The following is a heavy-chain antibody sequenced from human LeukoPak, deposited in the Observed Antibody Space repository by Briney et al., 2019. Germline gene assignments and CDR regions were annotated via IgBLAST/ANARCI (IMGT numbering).Heavy chain of an antibody. CDR1: GFTFSDYY. J-gene: IGHJ5*02. D-gene: IGHD3-9*01. Sequence: GGSLRLSCAASGFTFSDYYMSWIRQAPGKGLEWVSYISSSGSTIYYADSVKGRFTISRDNAKNSLYLQMNSLRAEDTAVYYCARDADIYTYFGFDPWGQGTLVTVSS. CDR3: ARDADIYTYFGFDP. V-gene: IGHV3-11*01. CDR2: ISSSGSTI.